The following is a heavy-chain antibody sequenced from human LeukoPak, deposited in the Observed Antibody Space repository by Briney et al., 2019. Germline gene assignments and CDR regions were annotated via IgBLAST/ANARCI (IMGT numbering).Heavy chain of an antibody. CDR1: GDSVSSNSAA. CDR3: ARGLTTVTTFNWFDP. J-gene: IGHJ5*02. Sequence: SQTLPLTCAISGDSVSSNSAAWNWIRQSPSRGLEWLGRTYYRSKWYNDYAVSVKSRITINPDTSKNQFSLKLSSVTAADTAVYSCARGLTTVTTFNWFDPWGQGTLVAVSS. D-gene: IGHD4-17*01. V-gene: IGHV6-1*01. CDR2: TYYRSKWYN.